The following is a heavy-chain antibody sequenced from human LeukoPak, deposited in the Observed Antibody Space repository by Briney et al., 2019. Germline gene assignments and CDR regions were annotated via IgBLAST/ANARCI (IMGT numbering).Heavy chain of an antibody. J-gene: IGHJ4*02. Sequence: SETLSLTCAVYGGSFSGYYWSWIRQPPGKGLEWIGEINHSGSTNYNPSLKSRVTISVDTSKNQFPLKLSSVTAADTAVYYCARGQYCSGGSCYSVWGQGTLVTVSS. CDR3: ARGQYCSGGSCYSV. CDR2: INHSGST. CDR1: GGSFSGYY. D-gene: IGHD2-15*01. V-gene: IGHV4-34*01.